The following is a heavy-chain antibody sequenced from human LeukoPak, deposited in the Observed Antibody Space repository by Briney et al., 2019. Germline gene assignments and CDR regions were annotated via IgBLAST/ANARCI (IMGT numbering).Heavy chain of an antibody. V-gene: IGHV3-23*01. CDR3: ANWFDP. J-gene: IGHJ5*02. CDR2: ISASGDST. CDR1: ELTFSNYA. Sequence: GGSLRLSCVAFELTFSNYAMSWVRQAPGKGLEWVSAISASGDSTYYADSVKGRFTISRDNSKNTLYPQMNSLRAEDTAVYYCANWFDPWGQGTLVTVSS.